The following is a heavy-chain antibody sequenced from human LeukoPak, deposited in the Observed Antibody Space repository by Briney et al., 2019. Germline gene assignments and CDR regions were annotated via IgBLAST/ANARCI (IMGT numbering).Heavy chain of an antibody. J-gene: IGHJ5*02. V-gene: IGHV4-59*08. Sequence: SETLSLTCTVSCGSITTYYWSWIRQPPGKGLEWIAFIYYGGSTNYNPSLKSRVAISLDTSKNQFSLRLTSVTAADTAVYYCARHVIYSGVYSYWFDPWGLGTLVTVSS. CDR2: IYYGGST. CDR3: ARHVIYSGVYSYWFDP. CDR1: CGSITTYY. D-gene: IGHD5-12*01.